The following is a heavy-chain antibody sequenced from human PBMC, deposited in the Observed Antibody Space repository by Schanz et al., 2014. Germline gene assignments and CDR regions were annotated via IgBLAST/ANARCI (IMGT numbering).Heavy chain of an antibody. Sequence: QVQLQESGPGVVKPSQTLSLTCTVPGGSINSDAFYWTWIRQHPGKGLEWVGYIYYSGGTSFNPSRKSRLTMSVDTSKNQFSLRLSSVTAADTAVYYCARHGGIPYYPMDVWGQGTTVTVSS. CDR3: ARHGGIPYYPMDV. CDR2: IYYSGGT. CDR1: GGSINSDAFY. V-gene: IGHV4-31*03. J-gene: IGHJ6*02. D-gene: IGHD3-16*01.